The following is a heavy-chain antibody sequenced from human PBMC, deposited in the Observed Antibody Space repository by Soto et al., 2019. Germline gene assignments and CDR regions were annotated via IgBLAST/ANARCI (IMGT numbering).Heavy chain of an antibody. V-gene: IGHV3-33*01. CDR3: ARGGYNGWSLDY. CDR2: IWYDGSKK. J-gene: IGHJ4*02. Sequence: GGSPRLSCAASGFTFSSYAMHWVRQAPGKGLEWVALIWYDGSKKYYADSVEGRFTISRDNSKNTLYLQLNSLRAEDTAVYYCARGGYNGWSLDYWSQGTLVTVSS. CDR1: GFTFSSYA. D-gene: IGHD6-19*01.